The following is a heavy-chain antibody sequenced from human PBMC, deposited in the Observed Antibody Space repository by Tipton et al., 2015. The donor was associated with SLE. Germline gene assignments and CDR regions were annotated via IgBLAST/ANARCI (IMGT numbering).Heavy chain of an antibody. CDR1: GGSFSGYY. Sequence: TLSLTCAVYGGSFSGYYWSWIRQPPGKGLEWIGEINHSGSTNYNPSLKSRVTISVDTTKNQFSLKLGSVTAADTSVYYCVGSTAGGFFDYWGQGTLVTVSS. CDR3: VGSTAGGFFDY. CDR2: INHSGST. J-gene: IGHJ4*02. V-gene: IGHV4-34*01. D-gene: IGHD2-2*01.